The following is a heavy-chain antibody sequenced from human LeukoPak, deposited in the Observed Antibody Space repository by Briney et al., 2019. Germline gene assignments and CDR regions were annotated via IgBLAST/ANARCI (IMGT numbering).Heavy chain of an antibody. V-gene: IGHV3-23*01. CDR3: AKDEDWASGHYVDY. D-gene: IGHD3-10*01. Sequence: GGSLRLSCAASGFTVSSNYMSWVRQAPGKGLEWVSAISGSGGRTYYVDSVKGRFTISRDNSKNTLYLQMNSLRAEDTAVYYCAKDEDWASGHYVDYWGQGTLVTVSS. CDR2: ISGSGGRT. CDR1: GFTVSSNY. J-gene: IGHJ4*02.